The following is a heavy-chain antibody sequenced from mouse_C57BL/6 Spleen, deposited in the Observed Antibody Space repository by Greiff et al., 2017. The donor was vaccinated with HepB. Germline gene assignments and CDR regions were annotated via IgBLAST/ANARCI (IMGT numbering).Heavy chain of an antibody. CDR3: ASGPRVDY. V-gene: IGHV1-59*01. CDR2: IDPSDSYT. CDR1: GYTFTSYW. Sequence: QVQLQQPGAELVRPGPSVKLSCKASGYTFTSYWMHWVKQRPGQGLEWIGVIDPSDSYTNYNQKFKGKATLTVDTSSSTAYMQLSSLTSEDSAVYYCASGPRVDYWGQGTTLTVSS. J-gene: IGHJ2*01. D-gene: IGHD6-1*01.